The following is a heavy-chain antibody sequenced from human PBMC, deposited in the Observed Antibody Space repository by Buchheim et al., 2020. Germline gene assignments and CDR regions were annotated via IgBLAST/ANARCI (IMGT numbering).Heavy chain of an antibody. V-gene: IGHV3-30*04. Sequence: QVQLVESGGGVVQPGRSLRLSCAASGFTFSSYAMHWVRQAPGKGLEWVAVISYDGGNKYYADSVKGRFTISRDNSKNTLYLQMNSLRAEDTAVYYCARERASDIVVVVAASDKTSDNWFDPWGQGTL. D-gene: IGHD2-15*01. CDR3: ARERASDIVVVVAASDKTSDNWFDP. CDR1: GFTFSSYA. CDR2: ISYDGGNK. J-gene: IGHJ5*02.